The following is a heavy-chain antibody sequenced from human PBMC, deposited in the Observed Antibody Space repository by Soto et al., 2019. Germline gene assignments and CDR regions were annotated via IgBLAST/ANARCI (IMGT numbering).Heavy chain of an antibody. Sequence: PGRSLRLSCAASGFTFSSYAMHWVRQAPGKGLEYVSAISSNGGSTYYANSVKGRFTISRDNSKNTLYLQMGSLRAEDMAVYYCARGQHGKDFWSGYYLHVFDLWGQGTLVNASS. D-gene: IGHD3-3*01. CDR2: ISSNGGST. CDR1: GFTFSSYA. V-gene: IGHV3-64*01. J-gene: IGHJ3*01. CDR3: ARGQHGKDFWSGYYLHVFDL.